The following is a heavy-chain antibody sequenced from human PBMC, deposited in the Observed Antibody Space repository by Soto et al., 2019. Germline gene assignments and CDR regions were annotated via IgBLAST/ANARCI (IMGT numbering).Heavy chain of an antibody. CDR3: ARDRRTGSYSSGWYY. D-gene: IGHD6-19*01. CDR2: IWYDGSNK. CDR1: GFTFSSYG. J-gene: IGHJ4*02. V-gene: IGHV3-33*01. Sequence: QVQLVESGGGVVQPGRSLRLSCAASGFTFSSYGMHWVRQAPGKGLEWVAVIWYDGSNKYYADSVRGRFTISRDNSKNTMYLQMNSLRAEDTAVYYCARDRRTGSYSSGWYYWGQGTLVTGSS.